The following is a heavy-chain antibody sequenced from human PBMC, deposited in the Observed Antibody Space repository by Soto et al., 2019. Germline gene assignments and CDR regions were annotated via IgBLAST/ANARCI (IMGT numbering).Heavy chain of an antibody. J-gene: IGHJ4*02. Sequence: QVQLVESGGGVVQPGRSLRLSCAASGFTFSSYGMHWVRQAPGKGLEWVAVISYDGSNKYYADSVKGRFTISRDNSKNTLYLLKNSLRDEDTAVDYCAKGLEAAAGTIGFPPPDYWGQGTLVTVSS. V-gene: IGHV3-30*18. CDR1: GFTFSSYG. CDR2: ISYDGSNK. D-gene: IGHD6-13*01. CDR3: AKGLEAAAGTIGFPPPDY.